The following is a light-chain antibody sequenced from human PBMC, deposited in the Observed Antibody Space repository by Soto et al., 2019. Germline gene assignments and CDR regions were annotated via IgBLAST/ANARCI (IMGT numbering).Light chain of an antibody. J-gene: IGKJ2*01. Sequence: EIVLTQSPVTLSLSPGERATLSCRASQSISSSYLAWYQQKPGQAPRVLIYGASSRATGIPDRFSGSGSGTDFTLTISRLEPEDFAVYFCQQYGNPPPNAFGQGTKVEIK. CDR1: QSISSSY. V-gene: IGKV3-20*01. CDR2: GAS. CDR3: QQYGNPPPNA.